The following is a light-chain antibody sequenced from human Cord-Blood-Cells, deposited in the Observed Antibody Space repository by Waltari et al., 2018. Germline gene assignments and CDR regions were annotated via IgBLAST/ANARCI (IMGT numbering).Light chain of an antibody. V-gene: IGLV2-23*01. Sequence: QSALTQPASVSGSPGPSIPTSCTGTSSDVGRSNLFSWYQQHPGKAPKLMIYEGSKRPSGVSNRFSGSKSGNTASLTISGLQAEDEADYYCCSYAGSSTYVFGTGTKVTVL. J-gene: IGLJ1*01. CDR1: SSDVGRSNL. CDR3: CSYAGSSTYV. CDR2: EGS.